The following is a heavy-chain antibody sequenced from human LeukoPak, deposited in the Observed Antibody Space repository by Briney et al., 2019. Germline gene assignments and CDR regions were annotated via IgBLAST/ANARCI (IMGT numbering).Heavy chain of an antibody. Sequence: SVKVSCKASGGTFSSYAISWVRQAPGQGLEWMGGIIPIFGTANYAQKFQGRVTITADESTSTAYMELRSLRSDDTAVYYCARDRSSSSTLIDAFDIWGQGTMVTVSS. CDR3: ARDRSSSSTLIDAFDI. D-gene: IGHD6-6*01. V-gene: IGHV1-69*13. CDR1: GGTFSSYA. CDR2: IIPIFGTA. J-gene: IGHJ3*02.